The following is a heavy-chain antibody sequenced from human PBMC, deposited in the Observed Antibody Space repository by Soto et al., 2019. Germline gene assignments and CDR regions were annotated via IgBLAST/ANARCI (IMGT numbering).Heavy chain of an antibody. V-gene: IGHV6-1*01. CDR3: ARGGRGLNWFDS. CDR1: GDIFSGDSAA. J-gene: IGHJ5*01. CDR2: TYYRSKWYN. D-gene: IGHD3-10*01. Sequence: QVQLQQSGPGLVKPSQTLSLTCVISGDIFSGDSAAWNWIRQSPSRGLEWLGRTYYRSKWYNDYAASVKSRITFSPDTSKNQVSLRLDSVTPEDTAVYYCARGGRGLNWFDSWGQGTLVTVSS.